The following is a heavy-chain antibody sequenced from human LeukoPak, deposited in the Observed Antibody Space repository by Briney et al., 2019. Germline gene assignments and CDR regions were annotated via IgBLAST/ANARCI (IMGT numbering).Heavy chain of an antibody. CDR1: GFTFSNAW. Sequence: PGGSLRLSCAASGFTFSNAWMSWVRQAPGKGLEWVGRIKSKTDGGTTDYAAPVKGRFTISRDDSKNTLYLQMNSLKTEDTAVYYCTTDGDPYSSWYFLFYYFDYWGQGTLVTVSS. D-gene: IGHD6-13*01. V-gene: IGHV3-15*01. J-gene: IGHJ4*02. CDR2: IKSKTDGGTT. CDR3: TTDGDPYSSWYFLFYYFDY.